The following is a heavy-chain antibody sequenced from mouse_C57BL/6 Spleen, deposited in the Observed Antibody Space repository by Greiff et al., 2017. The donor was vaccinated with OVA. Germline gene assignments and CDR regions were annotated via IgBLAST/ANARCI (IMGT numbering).Heavy chain of an antibody. Sequence: VQLQQSGPELVKPGASVKISCKASGYTFTDYYMNWVKQSHGKSLEWIGDINPNNGGTSYNQKFKGKATLTVDKSSSTAYMELRSLTSEDSAVYYCAILGPAYWGQGTLVTVSA. CDR1: GYTFTDYY. J-gene: IGHJ3*01. V-gene: IGHV1-26*01. CDR3: AILGPAY. CDR2: INPNNGGT. D-gene: IGHD1-1*01.